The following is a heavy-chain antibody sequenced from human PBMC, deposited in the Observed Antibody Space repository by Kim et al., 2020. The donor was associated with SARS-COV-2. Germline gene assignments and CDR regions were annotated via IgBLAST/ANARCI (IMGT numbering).Heavy chain of an antibody. J-gene: IGHJ6*03. Sequence: GGSLRLSCAASGFTFSGSAMHWVRQASGKGLEWVGRISSKANSYATAYAASVKGRFTISRDDSKNTAYLQMNSLKTEDTAVYYCTRHGEGYYDFWSGYQAADYYYYMDVWGKGTTVTVSS. V-gene: IGHV3-73*01. CDR1: GFTFSGSA. CDR3: TRHGEGYYDFWSGYQAADYYYYMDV. CDR2: ISSKANSYAT. D-gene: IGHD3-3*01.